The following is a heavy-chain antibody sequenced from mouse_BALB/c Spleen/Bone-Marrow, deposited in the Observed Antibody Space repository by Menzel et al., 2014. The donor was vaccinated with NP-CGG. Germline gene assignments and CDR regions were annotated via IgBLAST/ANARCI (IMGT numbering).Heavy chain of an antibody. J-gene: IGHJ4*01. V-gene: IGHV5-17*02. D-gene: IGHD2-4*01. CDR1: GFTFSSFG. CDR3: ARKGPMMTPYYPVNY. Sequence: EVKLMESGGGLVQPGGSRKPSCAASGFTFSSFGMHWVRKSPEKGLEWVAYISNGSSIIYYADTVKGRFTISRDNPKNTLCLQMTSLSSDDTTMNYCARKGPMMTPYYPVNYWGQETSVTVSS. CDR2: ISNGSSII.